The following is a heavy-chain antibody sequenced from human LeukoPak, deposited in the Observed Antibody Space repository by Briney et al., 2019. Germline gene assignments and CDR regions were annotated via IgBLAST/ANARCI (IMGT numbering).Heavy chain of an antibody. Sequence: SCKASGGTFSSYSMNWVRQAPGKGLEWVSSISSSSSYIYYADSVKGRFTISRDNAKSSLYLQMNSLRAEDTAVYYCARRTPMDVWGKGTTVTVSS. CDR3: ARRTPMDV. CDR1: GGTFSSYS. V-gene: IGHV3-21*01. J-gene: IGHJ6*03. CDR2: ISSSSSYI.